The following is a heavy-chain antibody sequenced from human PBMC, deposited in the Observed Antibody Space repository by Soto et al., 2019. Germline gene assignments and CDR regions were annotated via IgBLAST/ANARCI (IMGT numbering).Heavy chain of an antibody. V-gene: IGHV4-31*03. D-gene: IGHD2-21*02. CDR3: ARVCGGDCHNAFDI. CDR2: IYYSGST. Sequence: QVQLQESGPGLVKPSQTLSLTCTVSGGSISSGGYYWSWIRQHPGEGRGWIGYIYYSGSTYYNPSLNRRVTMSVDTSKNQCSLNLSSVTAADTAVYYCARVCGGDCHNAFDIWGQGTMVTVSS. CDR1: GGSISSGGYY. J-gene: IGHJ3*02.